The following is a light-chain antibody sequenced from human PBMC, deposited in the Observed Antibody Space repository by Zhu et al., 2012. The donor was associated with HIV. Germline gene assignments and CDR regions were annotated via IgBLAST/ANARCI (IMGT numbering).Light chain of an antibody. CDR1: QTVSSGY. J-gene: IGKJ1*01. CDR2: DAS. CDR3: QHRDTWPPWT. V-gene: IGKV3-11*01. Sequence: EVVLTQSPGTLSLSPGERATLSCRASQTVSSGYLAWYQQKPDQAPRLLIYDASNRATGIPARFSGSGSGTDFTPTISSLQPEDFAVYYCQHRDTWPPWTFGQGTRVE.